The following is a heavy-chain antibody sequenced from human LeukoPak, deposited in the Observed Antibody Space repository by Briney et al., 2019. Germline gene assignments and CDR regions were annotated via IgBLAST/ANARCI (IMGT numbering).Heavy chain of an antibody. Sequence: GGSLRLSCAASGFTFSSYGMHWVRQAPGKGLEWVAVIWYDGSNKYYADSVKGRVTISRDNSKNTLYLQMNSLRAEDTAVYYCARDTGWFGEFPGGYWGQGTLVTVSS. CDR1: GFTFSSYG. D-gene: IGHD3-10*01. J-gene: IGHJ4*02. V-gene: IGHV3-33*01. CDR2: IWYDGSNK. CDR3: ARDTGWFGEFPGGY.